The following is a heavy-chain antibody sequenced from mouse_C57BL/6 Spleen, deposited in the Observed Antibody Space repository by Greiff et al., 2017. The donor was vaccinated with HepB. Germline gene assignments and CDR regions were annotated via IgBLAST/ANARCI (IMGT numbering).Heavy chain of an antibody. CDR1: GYAFTNYL. V-gene: IGHV1-54*01. CDR2: INPGSGGT. CDR3: ARDDGSWDAMDY. Sequence: QVQLQQSGAELVRPGTSVKVSCKASGYAFTNYLIEWVKQRPGQGLGWIGVINPGSGGTNYNEKFKGKATLTADKSSSTAYMQLSSLTSEDSAVYFCARDDGSWDAMDYWGQGTSVTVSS. J-gene: IGHJ4*01. D-gene: IGHD2-3*01.